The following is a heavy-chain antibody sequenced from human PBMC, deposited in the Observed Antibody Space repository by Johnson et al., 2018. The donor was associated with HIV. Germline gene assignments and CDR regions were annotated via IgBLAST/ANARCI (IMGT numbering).Heavy chain of an antibody. CDR3: AKPQLLADDIFNF. CDR2: ISFDGSTI. J-gene: IGHJ3*01. V-gene: IGHV3-30-3*01. CDR1: GFSFSDSA. Sequence: QVQLVESGGGVVQPGRSLRLSCAASGFSFSDSAMHWVRQAPGKGLEWVAVISFDGSTIYYANSVEGRFTISRDNSRDTLSLQMNSLRVEDTAVYYCAKPQLLADDIFNFWGQGTMVIVSS. D-gene: IGHD6-19*01.